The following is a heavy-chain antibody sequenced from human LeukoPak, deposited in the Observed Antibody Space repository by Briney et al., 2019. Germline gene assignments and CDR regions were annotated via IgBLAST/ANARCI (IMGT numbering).Heavy chain of an antibody. CDR2: ISSSSSYI. CDR1: GFTFSSYS. J-gene: IGHJ5*02. V-gene: IGHV3-21*01. Sequence: GGSLRLSCAASGFTFSSYSMNWVRQAPGKGLEWVSSISSSSSYIYYADSVKGRFTISRDNAKNSLYLQMNSLRAEDTAVYYCARDRGYCSGGSCYSSLWFDPWGQGTLVTVSS. D-gene: IGHD2-15*01. CDR3: ARDRGYCSGGSCYSSLWFDP.